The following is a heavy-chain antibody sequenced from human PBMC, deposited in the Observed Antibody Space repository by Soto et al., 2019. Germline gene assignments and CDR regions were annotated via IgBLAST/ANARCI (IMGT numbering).Heavy chain of an antibody. J-gene: IGHJ4*02. V-gene: IGHV1-2*02. CDR3: ARVIYDTSGYYPIDF. CDR2: INPNSGGT. Sequence: ASVKVSCKASGYTFTGYYMHWVRQAPGQGLEWMGWINPNSGGTNYAQKFQGRVTMTRDTSISTAYMELSRLRSDDTAVYYCARVIYDTSGYYPIDFRGQGTLVTVSS. D-gene: IGHD3-22*01. CDR1: GYTFTGYY.